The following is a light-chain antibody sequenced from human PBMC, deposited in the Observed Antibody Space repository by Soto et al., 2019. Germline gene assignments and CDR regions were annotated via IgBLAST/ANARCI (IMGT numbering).Light chain of an antibody. CDR3: QTWGTGIQV. Sequence: QAVVTQSPSASASLGASVKLTCTLNSGHSSYAIAWHQQQPEKGPRYLMKVNSDGSHTKGDGIPDRFSGSSSGTERYLTISSLQSEDEADYYCQTWGTGIQVFGGGTKLTVL. J-gene: IGLJ3*02. V-gene: IGLV4-69*01. CDR2: VNSDGSH. CDR1: SGHSSYA.